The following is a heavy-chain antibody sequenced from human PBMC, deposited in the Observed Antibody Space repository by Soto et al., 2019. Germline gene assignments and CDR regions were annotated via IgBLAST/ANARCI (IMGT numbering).Heavy chain of an antibody. Sequence: QVQLQESGPGLVKPSETLSLTCTVSGGSISSYYWSWIRQPPGKGLEWIGYIYYSGSTNYNPSLKSRVTISVDTSKNQFSLKLSSVTAADTAVYYCARGRRYSSCWENWFDPWGQGTLVTVSS. D-gene: IGHD6-13*01. CDR1: GGSISSYY. CDR2: IYYSGST. CDR3: ARGRRYSSCWENWFDP. V-gene: IGHV4-59*01. J-gene: IGHJ5*02.